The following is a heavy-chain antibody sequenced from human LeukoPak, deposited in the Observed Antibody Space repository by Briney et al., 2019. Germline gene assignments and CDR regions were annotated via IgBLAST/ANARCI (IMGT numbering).Heavy chain of an antibody. J-gene: IGHJ5*02. CDR3: ARVLYDFWSGYYDWTNNWFDP. V-gene: IGHV3-74*01. D-gene: IGHD3-3*01. CDR2: INSDGSST. Sequence: GGSLRLSCAASGFTFSSYWMHRVRQAPGKGLVWVSRINSDGSSTSYADSVKGRFTISRDNAKNTLYLQMNSLRAEDTAVYYCARVLYDFWSGYYDWTNNWFDPWGQGTLVTVSS. CDR1: GFTFSSYW.